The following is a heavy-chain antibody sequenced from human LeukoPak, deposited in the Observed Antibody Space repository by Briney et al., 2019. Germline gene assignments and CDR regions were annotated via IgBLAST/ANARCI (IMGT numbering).Heavy chain of an antibody. CDR3: ARDEDPTYYED. J-gene: IGHJ4*02. CDR1: GFTFDDYG. V-gene: IGHV3-20*04. CDR2: LNWNGGST. Sequence: GGSLRLSCAASGFTFDDYGMSWVRQAPGKGLEWVSGLNWNGGSTGYADSVKGRCIISRDNAKNSLYLQMNSLRAEDTAVYYCARDEDPTYYEDWGQGTLVTVSS.